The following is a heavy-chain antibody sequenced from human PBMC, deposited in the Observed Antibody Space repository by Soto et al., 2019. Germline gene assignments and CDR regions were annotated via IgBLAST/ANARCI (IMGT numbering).Heavy chain of an antibody. Sequence: EVQLLESGGGLVQPGGSLRLSCAASGFTFGNYAFSWVRQAPGKGLEWVSVISGGGDATYYPDSVKGRFTTSRDNSKNTVYWQKSRLRAVETAVYYCAKKSLGSITLPASYYFDYWGQGTLVPVSS. V-gene: IGHV3-23*01. J-gene: IGHJ4*02. CDR1: GFTFGNYA. CDR2: ISGGGDAT. D-gene: IGHD1-20*01. CDR3: AKKSLGSITLPASYYFDY.